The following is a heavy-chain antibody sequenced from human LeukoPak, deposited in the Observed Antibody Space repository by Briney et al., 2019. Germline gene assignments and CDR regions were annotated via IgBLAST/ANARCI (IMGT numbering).Heavy chain of an antibody. CDR3: VSPRGFSYGYFDY. D-gene: IGHD5-18*01. V-gene: IGHV4-39*01. J-gene: IGHJ4*02. Sequence: AETLSLTCTVSGGSISSSSAYWGWIRQPPGKGLEWIGSIYYSKNTYYNPSLKSRVTISADTSKNQFSLTLGSVSATDTAVYYCVSPRGFSYGYFDYWGQGTLVTVSS. CDR1: GGSISSSSAY. CDR2: IYYSKNT.